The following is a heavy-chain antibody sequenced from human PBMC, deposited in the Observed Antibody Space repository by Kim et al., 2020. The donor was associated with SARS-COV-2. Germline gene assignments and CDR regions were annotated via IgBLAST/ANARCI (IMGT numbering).Heavy chain of an antibody. J-gene: IGHJ6*02. Sequence: GGSLRLSCAASGFTFNDYSMNWVRQAPGRGLEWVSSISDRGAYIYYADSVKGRFTISRDNAKNSLYLQMDSLRADDTAVYYCARDLVPAAIAGMDVWGRGTTVTVSS. CDR1: GFTFNDYS. CDR3: ARDLVPAAIAGMDV. V-gene: IGHV3-21*01. CDR2: ISDRGAYI. D-gene: IGHD2-2*01.